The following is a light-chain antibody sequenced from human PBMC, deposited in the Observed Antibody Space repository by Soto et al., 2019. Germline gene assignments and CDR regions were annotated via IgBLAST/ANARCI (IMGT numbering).Light chain of an antibody. CDR1: RSDVYGYNY. J-gene: IGLJ1*01. Sequence: QSVLTQPPSASGSPGQSVTISCAGTRSDVYGYNYVSWYQQYPGKVPKLMIYEVSERPSGVPDRFSGSKSGNTAFLTVSGLQSEDEADYYCLSYADTAYVFGTGTKVTVL. CDR3: LSYADTAYV. CDR2: EVS. V-gene: IGLV2-8*01.